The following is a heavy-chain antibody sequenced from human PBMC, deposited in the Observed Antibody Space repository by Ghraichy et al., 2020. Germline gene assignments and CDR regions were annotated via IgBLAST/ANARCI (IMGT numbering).Heavy chain of an antibody. V-gene: IGHV4-39*01. CDR3: ARPGIAAAGGYYGMDV. CDR2: IYYSGST. Sequence: SQTLSLTCTVSGGSISSSSYYWGWIRQPPGKGLEWIGSIYYSGSTYYNPSLKSRVTISVDTSKNQFSLKLSSVTAADTAVYYCARPGIAAAGGYYGMDVWGQGTTVTVSS. J-gene: IGHJ6*02. CDR1: GGSISSSSYY. D-gene: IGHD6-13*01.